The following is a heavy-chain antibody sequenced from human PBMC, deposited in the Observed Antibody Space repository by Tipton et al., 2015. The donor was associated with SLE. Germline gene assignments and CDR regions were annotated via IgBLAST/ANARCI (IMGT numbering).Heavy chain of an antibody. D-gene: IGHD3-22*01. Sequence: TLSLTCIVSGDSISSSSYYWGWIRQPPGKGLEWIGYIYYSGSTHYNPSLKSRVTISVDTSKNQFSLRLSSVTAADTAVYYCARKEYFHDRSGYYNSGAFDIWGQGTMVTVSS. J-gene: IGHJ3*02. CDR1: GDSISSSSYY. CDR3: ARKEYFHDRSGYYNSGAFDI. V-gene: IGHV4-61*05. CDR2: IYYSGST.